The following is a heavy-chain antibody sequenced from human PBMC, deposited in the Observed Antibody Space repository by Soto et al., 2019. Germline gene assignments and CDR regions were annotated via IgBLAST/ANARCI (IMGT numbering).Heavy chain of an antibody. CDR1: GGSISSYY. CDR2: IYYTGRT. V-gene: IGHV4-59*08. D-gene: IGHD5-18*01. Sequence: QVQLQESGPGLVKPSETLSLTCTVSGGSISSYYWSWIRQPPGKGLEWIGFIYYTGRTSYNPSLKSRVTISVDTYKNHFSLKLSSVTAADPAVYYCASHLNIYGNEAFAYWGPGTLVTVSS. CDR3: ASHLNIYGNEAFAY. J-gene: IGHJ4*02.